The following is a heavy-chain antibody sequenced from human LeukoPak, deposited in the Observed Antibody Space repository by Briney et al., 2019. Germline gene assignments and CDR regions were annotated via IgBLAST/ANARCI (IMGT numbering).Heavy chain of an antibody. Sequence: PSETLSLTCTVSGGSISSNGYYWGWIRQPPGKGLXWIASMYYSGSTYHNPSLKSRATISADTPRNHFSLKLNSVTAADTAVYYCASSSLTAFDAFDIWGQGTMVTVSS. CDR1: GGSISSNGYY. D-gene: IGHD4/OR15-4a*01. CDR2: MYYSGST. J-gene: IGHJ3*02. CDR3: ASSSLTAFDAFDI. V-gene: IGHV4-39*02.